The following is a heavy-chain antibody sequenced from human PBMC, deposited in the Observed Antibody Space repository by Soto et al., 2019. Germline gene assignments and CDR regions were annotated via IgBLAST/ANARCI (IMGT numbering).Heavy chain of an antibody. CDR3: ARDNCSSTSCYYYGMDV. D-gene: IGHD2-2*01. CDR1: GFTFSSYS. V-gene: IGHV3-21*01. Sequence: LRLSCAASGFTFSSYSMNWVRQAPGKGLEWVSSISSSSSYIYYADSVKGRFTISRDNAKNSLYLQMNSLRAEDTAVYYCARDNCSSTSCYYYGMDVWGQGTTVTVSS. CDR2: ISSSSSYI. J-gene: IGHJ6*02.